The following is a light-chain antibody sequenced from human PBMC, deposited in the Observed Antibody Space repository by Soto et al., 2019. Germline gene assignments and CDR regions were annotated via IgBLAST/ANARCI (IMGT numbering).Light chain of an antibody. J-gene: IGKJ5*01. CDR3: QQSYSTPSIP. Sequence: DVRMTQSPSSLSASVGDTITITCRASRANETYLNWFQQKPGEPPRLLIYGAFTLHDGGPSRFSGRGSGTDFTLTISSLQPEDFATYYCQQSYSTPSIPFGQGTLLAI. V-gene: IGKV1-39*01. CDR1: RANETY. CDR2: GAF.